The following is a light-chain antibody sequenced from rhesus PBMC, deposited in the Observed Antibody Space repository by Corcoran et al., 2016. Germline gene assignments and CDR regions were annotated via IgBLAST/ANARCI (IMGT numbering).Light chain of an antibody. V-gene: IGKV1-22*01. CDR3: LQYSSSPLT. CDR2: KAS. Sequence: DIQMTQSPYSLYASVGDTVTITCRASQSISSWLDWYQQKLWKPPKLLIYKASSLQSGVTSRFRGSGSGTDFTLTNSSLQPEDSATYYCLQYSSSPLTFGGGTKVELK. CDR1: QSISSW. J-gene: IGKJ4*01.